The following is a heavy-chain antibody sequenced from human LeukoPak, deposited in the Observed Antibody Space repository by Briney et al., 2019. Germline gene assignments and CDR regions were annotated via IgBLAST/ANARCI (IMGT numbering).Heavy chain of an antibody. CDR3: ARWLQWEFDY. Sequence: SETLSLTCTVSGGSISSYYWSWIRQPPGKGLEWIGYIYYSGSTNYNPSLKSRVTISVDTSKNQFSLKLSSVTATDTAVYYCARWLQWEFDYWGQGTLVTVSS. J-gene: IGHJ4*02. D-gene: IGHD5-24*01. CDR1: GGSISSYY. V-gene: IGHV4-59*08. CDR2: IYYSGST.